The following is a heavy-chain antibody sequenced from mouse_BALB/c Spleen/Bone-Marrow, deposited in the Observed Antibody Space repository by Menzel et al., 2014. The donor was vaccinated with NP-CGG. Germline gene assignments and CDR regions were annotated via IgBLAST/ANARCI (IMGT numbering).Heavy chain of an antibody. D-gene: IGHD1-1*02. CDR3: LFGGYVMDY. Sequence: VQLQQSGPELVKPGASVKISCKASDYTFTDYYINWVKQKPGQGLEWIGWIYPGNGYSKYNEKFKGKAALAVDTSSSTASMQLSSLTSEDTAVYFCLFGGYVMDYWGQGTSVTVSS. CDR2: IYPGNGYS. J-gene: IGHJ4*01. CDR1: DYTFTDYY. V-gene: IGHV1-84*02.